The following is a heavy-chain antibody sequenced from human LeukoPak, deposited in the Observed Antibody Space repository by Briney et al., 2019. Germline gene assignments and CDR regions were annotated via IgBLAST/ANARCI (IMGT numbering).Heavy chain of an antibody. CDR1: GFTFSSYA. V-gene: IGHV3-23*01. CDR3: AKDRTYYDFWSGYFRPKKYYFDY. D-gene: IGHD3-3*01. Sequence: QTGGSLRLSCAASGFTFSSYAMSWVRQAPGKGLEWVSAISGSGGSTYYADSVKGRFTISRDNSKNTLYLQMNSLRAEDTAVYYCAKDRTYYDFWSGYFRPKKYYFDYWGQGTLVTVSS. CDR2: ISGSGGST. J-gene: IGHJ4*02.